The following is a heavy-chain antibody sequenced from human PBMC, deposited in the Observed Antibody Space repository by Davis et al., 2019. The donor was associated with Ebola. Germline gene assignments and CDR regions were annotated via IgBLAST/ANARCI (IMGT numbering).Heavy chain of an antibody. J-gene: IGHJ4*02. V-gene: IGHV3-53*05. CDR3: AKGGAGYCSSTSCYPHY. CDR1: GFTLSSNY. Sequence: GESLKISCAASGFTLSSNYMTWVRQAPGKGLEWVSAISSVGSTYYAGSVKGRFTISRDNSKNTLYLQMNSLRAEDTAVYYCAKGGAGYCSSTSCYPHYWGQGTLVTVSS. CDR2: ISSVGST. D-gene: IGHD2-2*01.